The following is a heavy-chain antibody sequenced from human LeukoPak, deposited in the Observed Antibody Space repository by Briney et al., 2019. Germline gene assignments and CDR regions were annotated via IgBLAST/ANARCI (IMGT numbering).Heavy chain of an antibody. J-gene: IGHJ4*02. CDR2: IIPIFGTA. D-gene: IGHD5-24*01. V-gene: IGHV1-69*05. CDR1: GGTFSSYA. CDR3: ARARRDGYNLRLDY. Sequence: SVKVSCEASGGTFSSYAISWVRQAPGQGLEWMGGIIPIFGTANYAQKFQGRVTITTDESTSTAYMELSSLRSEDTAVYYCARARRDGYNLRLDYWGQGTLVTVSS.